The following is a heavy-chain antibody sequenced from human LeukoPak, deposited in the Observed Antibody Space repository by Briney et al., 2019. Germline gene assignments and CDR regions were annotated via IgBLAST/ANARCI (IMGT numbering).Heavy chain of an antibody. CDR3: ARGGYSYGSPYYFDY. V-gene: IGHV4-59*08. J-gene: IGHJ4*02. CDR2: IYYSGST. D-gene: IGHD5-18*01. Sequence: SETLSLTCTVSGGSISSYYWSWIQQPPGKGLEWIGYIYYSGSTNYNPSLKSRVTISVDTSKNQFSLKLSSVTAADTAVYYCARGGYSYGSPYYFDYWGQGTLVTVSS. CDR1: GGSISSYY.